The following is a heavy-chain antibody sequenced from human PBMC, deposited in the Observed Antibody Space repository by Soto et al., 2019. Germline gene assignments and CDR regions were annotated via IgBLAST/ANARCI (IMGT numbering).Heavy chain of an antibody. J-gene: IGHJ6*02. Sequence: QVQLVQSGAEVKKPGSSVKDSCKASGGTFSSYAISWVRQAPGQGLEWMGGIIPIFGTANYAQKFQGRVTITADESTSTAYMELSSLRSEDTAVYYCARFGRFLEWLSPSYYYNGMDVWGQGTTVTVSS. V-gene: IGHV1-69*01. CDR2: IIPIFGTA. CDR3: ARFGRFLEWLSPSYYYNGMDV. D-gene: IGHD3-3*01. CDR1: GGTFSSYA.